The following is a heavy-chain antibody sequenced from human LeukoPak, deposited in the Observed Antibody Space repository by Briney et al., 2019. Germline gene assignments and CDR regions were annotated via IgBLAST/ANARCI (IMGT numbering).Heavy chain of an antibody. J-gene: IGHJ3*02. V-gene: IGHV1-46*01. CDR2: INPSGGST. Sequence: ASVKVSSKASGYTFTSYYMHWVRQAPGQGLEWMGIINPSGGSTNYAQKFQGRVTMTRDTSTSTVYMELCSLRSEDTAVYYCARFLAKVFDNWGQGTMVTVSS. CDR3: ARFLAKVFDN. CDR1: GYTFTSYY.